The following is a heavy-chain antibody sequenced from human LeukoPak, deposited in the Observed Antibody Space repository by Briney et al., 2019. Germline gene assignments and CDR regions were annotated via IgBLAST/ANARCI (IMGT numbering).Heavy chain of an antibody. D-gene: IGHD6-19*01. CDR1: GGSFSGYY. CDR3: ARGFDSGGWYWLRAAFDI. CDR2: INHSGST. Sequence: SETLSLTCAVYGGSFSGYYWSWIRQPPGKGLEWIGEINHSGSTNYNPSLKSRVTISVDTSKNQFPLKLSSVTAADTAVYYCARGFDSGGWYWLRAAFDIWGQGTMVTVSS. V-gene: IGHV4-34*01. J-gene: IGHJ3*02.